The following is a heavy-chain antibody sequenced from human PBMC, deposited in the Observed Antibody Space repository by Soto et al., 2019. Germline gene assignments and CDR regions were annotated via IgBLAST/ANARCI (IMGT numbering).Heavy chain of an antibody. Sequence: EVQLVQSGGGLVQPGGSLRLSCVASGFTFDRYWMSWVRQAPGKGLEWVASIKQDGSEEHYVDSVKGSFTISRDNADSSLFLQMSSLRGEDSALYFCASRPHRSCWFRTPPNFGHWGQGSLVTVSS. CDR2: IKQDGSEE. D-gene: IGHD6-19*01. V-gene: IGHV3-7*01. CDR3: ASRPHRSCWFRTPPNFGH. J-gene: IGHJ4*02. CDR1: GFTFDRYW.